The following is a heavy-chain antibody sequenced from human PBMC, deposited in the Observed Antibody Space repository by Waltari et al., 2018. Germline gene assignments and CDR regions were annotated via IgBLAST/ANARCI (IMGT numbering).Heavy chain of an antibody. J-gene: IGHJ5*02. CDR1: GGSISSSSYY. V-gene: IGHV4-39*01. D-gene: IGHD6-19*01. CDR2: IYYSGST. CDR3: ARHIAVAGRDWFDP. Sequence: QLQLQESGPGLVKPSETLSLTCTVSGGSISSSSYYWGWIRQPTGKGLEWIGSIYYSGSTYYNPSLKSRVTISVDTSKNQFSLKLGSVTAADTAVYYCARHIAVAGRDWFDPWGQGTLVIVSS.